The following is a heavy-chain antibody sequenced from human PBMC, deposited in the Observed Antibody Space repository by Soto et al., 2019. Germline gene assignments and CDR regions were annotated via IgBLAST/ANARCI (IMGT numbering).Heavy chain of an antibody. J-gene: IGHJ4*02. D-gene: IGHD3-22*01. CDR1: GYTFSTYG. V-gene: IGHV1-18*01. Sequence: QVQLVQSGAEVKKPGASVKVSCKASGYTFSTYGVTWVRQAPGQGPEWMGWIGAYNGKTYFKESLQGRLTMTTDTSTYTAYMELRSLTSDDTGVYYCARAESYDSWEDYWGQGTLVTVSS. CDR3: ARAESYDSWEDY. CDR2: IGAYNGKT.